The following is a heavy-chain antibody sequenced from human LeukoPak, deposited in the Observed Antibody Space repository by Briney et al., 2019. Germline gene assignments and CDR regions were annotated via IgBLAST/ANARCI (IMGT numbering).Heavy chain of an antibody. CDR3: ARVGVLDSSSWFIFDY. CDR2: IYYSGST. D-gene: IGHD6-13*01. Sequence: SETLSLTCTVSGGSISSHYWSWIRQPPGKGLEWIGYIYYSGSTNYNPSLKSRVTISVDTSKNQFSLKLSSVTAADTAVYYCARVGVLDSSSWFIFDYWGQGTLVTVSS. CDR1: GGSISSHY. V-gene: IGHV4-59*08. J-gene: IGHJ4*02.